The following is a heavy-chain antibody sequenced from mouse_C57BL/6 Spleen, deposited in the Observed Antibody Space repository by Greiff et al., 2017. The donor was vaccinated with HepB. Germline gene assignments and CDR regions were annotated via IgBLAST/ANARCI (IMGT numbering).Heavy chain of an antibody. V-gene: IGHV5-4*01. CDR2: ISDGGSYT. CDR3: AREASHGYYFDY. J-gene: IGHJ2*01. CDR1: GFTFSSYA. Sequence: EVKLMESGGGLVKPGGSLKLSCAASGFTFSSYAMSWVRQTPEKRLEWVATISDGGSYTYYPDNVKGRFTISRDNAKNNLYLQMSHLKSEDTAMYYCAREASHGYYFDYWGQGTTLTVSS. D-gene: IGHD2-2*01.